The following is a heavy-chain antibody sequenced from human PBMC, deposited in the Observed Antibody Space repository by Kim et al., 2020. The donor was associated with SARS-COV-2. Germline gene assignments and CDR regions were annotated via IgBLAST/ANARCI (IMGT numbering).Heavy chain of an antibody. J-gene: IGHJ4*02. CDR3: ARLEDGIFFDY. D-gene: IGHD3-3*01. CDR2: T. V-gene: IGHV5-51*01. Sequence: TRYGPSFQGQVTISANKAISTAYLQWSSLKASDTAMYYCARLEDGIFFDYWGQGTLVTVSS.